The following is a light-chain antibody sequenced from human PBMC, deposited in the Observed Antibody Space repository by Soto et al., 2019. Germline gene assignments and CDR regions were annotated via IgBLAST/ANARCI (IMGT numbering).Light chain of an antibody. CDR2: AAT. J-gene: IGKJ3*01. V-gene: IGKV1-39*01. Sequence: DIQLTQSPSSLSASVGDRVTITCRASQSISSYLNWYQQKPGKAPKLLILAATSLQSGVPFRFRGSGSGTDFTLTISSLQPEDFATYYCQQSYSTLIFTFGPGTQVDIK. CDR3: QQSYSTLIFT. CDR1: QSISSY.